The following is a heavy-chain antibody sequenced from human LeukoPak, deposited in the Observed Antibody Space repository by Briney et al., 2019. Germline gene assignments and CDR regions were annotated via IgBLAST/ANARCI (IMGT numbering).Heavy chain of an antibody. V-gene: IGHV3-7*01. CDR1: GFTFSSYW. Sequence: GGSLRLSCAASGFTFSSYWMSWVRQAPGKGLEWVAIIKQDGSEKYYVDSVKGRFTISRDNAKNSLYLQMNSLRAEDTAVYYCARDLIGYCSSTSCYTRYFDYWGQGTLVTVSS. D-gene: IGHD2-2*02. CDR3: ARDLIGYCSSTSCYTRYFDY. J-gene: IGHJ4*02. CDR2: IKQDGSEK.